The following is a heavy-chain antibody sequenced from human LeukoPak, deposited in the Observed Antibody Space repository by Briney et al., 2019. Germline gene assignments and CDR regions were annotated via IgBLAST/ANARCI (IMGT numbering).Heavy chain of an antibody. D-gene: IGHD1-26*01. CDR2: ISHDGSNK. J-gene: IGHJ4*02. Sequence: GGSVRLSCAASVFTLSNYAMHWLRQAPGKGLEGVAVISHDGSNKYYADSVKGRFTISRDNSKNTLYLQMNSLRAEDTAVYYCAKVYSASMGYWGQGTLVTVSS. V-gene: IGHV3-30-3*01. CDR3: AKVYSASMGY. CDR1: VFTLSNYA.